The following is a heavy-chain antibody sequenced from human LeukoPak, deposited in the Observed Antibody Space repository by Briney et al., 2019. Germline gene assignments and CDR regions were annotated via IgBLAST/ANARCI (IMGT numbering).Heavy chain of an antibody. Sequence: GGSLRLSCAASGLTFSSYSMNWVRQAPGKGLEWVSSISSSSSYIYYADSVKGRFTISRDNAKNSLYLQMNSLRAEDTAVYYCAGQQLVESYFDYWGQGTLVTVSS. CDR2: ISSSSSYI. CDR3: AGQQLVESYFDY. V-gene: IGHV3-21*01. CDR1: GLTFSSYS. J-gene: IGHJ4*02. D-gene: IGHD6-13*01.